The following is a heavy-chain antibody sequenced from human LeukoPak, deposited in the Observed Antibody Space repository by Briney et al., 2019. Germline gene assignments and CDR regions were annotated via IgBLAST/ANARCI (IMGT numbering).Heavy chain of an antibody. CDR3: AKGRATVTTHWVDP. J-gene: IGHJ5*02. D-gene: IGHD4-11*01. V-gene: IGHV1-8*03. CDR1: GYPFSNYD. Sequence: GASVKVSCKASGYPFSNYDIIWVRQATGQGLEWMGWMNPNSGNTDYAQKFQVRVTITRNTSISTAYMELSSLRSEDTADYYCAKGRATVTTHWVDPWGQGTLVTVSS. CDR2: MNPNSGNT.